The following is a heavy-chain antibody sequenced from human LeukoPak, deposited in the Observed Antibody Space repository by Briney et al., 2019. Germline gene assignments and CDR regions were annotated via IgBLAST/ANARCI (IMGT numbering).Heavy chain of an antibody. CDR1: GFSFSTYT. D-gene: IGHD1-26*01. J-gene: IGHJ4*02. CDR2: TTSSSSTI. V-gene: IGHV3-48*02. CDR3: VRNEWGDY. Sequence: TGGSLRLSCAASGFSFSTYTMNWARQAPGKGLEWLSYTTSSSSTIYYADSVEGRFTVSRDNATNSLYLQMNSLRDEDTAVYYCVRNEWGDYWGQGTAVTVSS.